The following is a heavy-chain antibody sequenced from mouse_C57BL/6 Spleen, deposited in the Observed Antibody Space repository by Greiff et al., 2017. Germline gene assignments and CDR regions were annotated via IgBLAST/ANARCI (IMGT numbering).Heavy chain of an antibody. CDR3: AGAPCYGGSCGDFEG. Sequence: VQLQQSGPELVKPGASVKISCKASGYAFSSSWMNWVKQRPGKGLEWIGRIYPGDGDTNYNGKFKGKATLTADKSSSTAYMQLSSLTSGDSAVYFWAGAPCYGGSCGDFEGWGTGTTVTVAS. CDR2: IYPGDGDT. J-gene: IGHJ1*03. V-gene: IGHV1-82*01. CDR1: GYAFSSSW. D-gene: IGHD1-1*01.